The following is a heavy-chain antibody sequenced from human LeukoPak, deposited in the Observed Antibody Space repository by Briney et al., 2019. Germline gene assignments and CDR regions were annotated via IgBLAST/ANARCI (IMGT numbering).Heavy chain of an antibody. J-gene: IGHJ4*02. D-gene: IGHD3-10*01. CDR1: GGSISSGSYY. V-gene: IGHV4-61*02. Sequence: PSQTLSLTCTVSGGSISSGSYYWSWIRQPAGKGLEWIGRIYTSGSTNYNPSLKSRVTISVDTSKNQFSLKLSSVTAADTAVYYCARESKGYLLWFGELWFDYWGQGTLVTVSS. CDR3: ARESKGYLLWFGELWFDY. CDR2: IYTSGST.